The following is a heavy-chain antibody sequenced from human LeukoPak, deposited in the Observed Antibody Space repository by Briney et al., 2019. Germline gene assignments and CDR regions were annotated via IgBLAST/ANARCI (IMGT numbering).Heavy chain of an antibody. J-gene: IGHJ4*02. CDR1: GFTVSSNY. Sequence: GGSLRLSCAASGFTVSSNYMSWVRQAPGKGLEWVSYISSSSGSIYYADSVRGRFTVSRDNAKNSVYLQMKSLRAEDTAAYYCANHRSPLPRWGQGTLVTVSS. V-gene: IGHV3-48*01. CDR2: ISSSSGSI. CDR3: ANHRSPLPR.